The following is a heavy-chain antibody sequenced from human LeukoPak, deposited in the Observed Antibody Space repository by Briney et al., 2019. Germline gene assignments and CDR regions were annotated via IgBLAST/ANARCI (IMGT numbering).Heavy chain of an antibody. CDR1: GGSFSGYS. V-gene: IGHV4-34*01. Sequence: SETLSLTCAVYGGSFSGYSWNWIRRPPVKGLEWIGEINHSGGTNYNPSLKSRVTISVDTSKKQFSLKLSSVTAADTAVYYCARGVDYYGVWGQGTLVTVSS. CDR2: INHSGGT. CDR3: ARGVDYYGV. D-gene: IGHD3-10*01. J-gene: IGHJ4*02.